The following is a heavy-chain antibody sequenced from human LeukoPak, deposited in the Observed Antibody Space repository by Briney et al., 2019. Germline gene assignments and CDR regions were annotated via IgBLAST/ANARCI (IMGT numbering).Heavy chain of an antibody. J-gene: IGHJ6*02. D-gene: IGHD2-15*01. CDR2: IYYSGST. CDR3: ASRMVQPQYYYYGMDV. V-gene: IGHV4-39*01. CDR1: GGSISSSSYY. Sequence: SETLSLTYTVSGGSISSSSYYWGWIRQPPGKGLEWIGSIYYSGSTYYNPSLKSRVTISVDTSKNQFSLKLSSVTAADTAVYYCASRMVQPQYYYYGMDVWGQGTTVTVSS.